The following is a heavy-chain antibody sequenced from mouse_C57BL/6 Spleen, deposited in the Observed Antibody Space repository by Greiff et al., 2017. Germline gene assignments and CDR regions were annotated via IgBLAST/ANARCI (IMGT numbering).Heavy chain of an antibody. Sequence: VQLLQSGAELMKPGASVKLSCTATGYTFTGYWIKWVKQRHGHGLEWIGEIYPGSGSTNYNEKFQGKATFTAAKSSHTAYKQLSSLTTEDSASYFCARRGRAMDYWGQGTSVTVAS. J-gene: IGHJ4*01. D-gene: IGHD1-1*01. CDR3: ARRGRAMDY. V-gene: IGHV1-9*01. CDR2: IYPGSGST. CDR1: GYTFTGYW.